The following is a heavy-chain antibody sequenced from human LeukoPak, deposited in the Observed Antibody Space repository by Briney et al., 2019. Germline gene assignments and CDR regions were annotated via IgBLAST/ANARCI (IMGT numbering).Heavy chain of an antibody. J-gene: IGHJ4*02. Sequence: SETLSLTCAVYGGSFRGYYWSWIRQPPGKGLEWIGEINHSGSSNYNPSLKSRVTISLDTSKNQFSLNLSSVAAADTAVYYCAREGYCSGTSCYNFNYWGQGTLVTVSS. V-gene: IGHV4-34*01. CDR1: GGSFRGYY. CDR2: INHSGSS. CDR3: AREGYCSGTSCYNFNY. D-gene: IGHD2-2*02.